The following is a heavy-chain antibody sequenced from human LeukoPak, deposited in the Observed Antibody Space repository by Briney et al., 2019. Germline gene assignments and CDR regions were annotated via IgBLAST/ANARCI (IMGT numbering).Heavy chain of an antibody. V-gene: IGHV1-2*02. CDR1: GYTFTGYD. Sequence: ASVTVSCKASGYTFTGYDIHWVRQAPGQGLQWMGWINPNTGATNYAQEFQGRVTMTRDTSIGTAHMELSRLRSDDTAVYYCARDYYGSGSYSSGYWGQGTLVTVSS. CDR3: ARDYYGSGSYSSGY. J-gene: IGHJ4*02. CDR2: INPNTGAT. D-gene: IGHD3-10*01.